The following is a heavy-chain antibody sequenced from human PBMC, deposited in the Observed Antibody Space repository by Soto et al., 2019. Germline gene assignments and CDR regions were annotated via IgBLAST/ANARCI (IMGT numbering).Heavy chain of an antibody. CDR1: GYTFTGYY. D-gene: IGHD3-22*01. CDR2: INPNSGGT. V-gene: IGHV1-2*02. Sequence: ASVKVSCKASGYTFTGYYMHWVRQAPGQGLEWMGWINPNSGGTNYAQKFQGRVTMTRDTSTSTAYMELSRLRSDDTAVYYCARDWGDYYDSSGPDYWGQGTLVTVSS. J-gene: IGHJ4*02. CDR3: ARDWGDYYDSSGPDY.